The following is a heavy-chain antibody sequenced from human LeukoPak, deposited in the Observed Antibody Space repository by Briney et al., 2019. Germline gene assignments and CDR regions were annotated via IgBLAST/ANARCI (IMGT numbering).Heavy chain of an antibody. CDR1: GFTFSSYA. CDR2: ISGSGGST. V-gene: IGHV3-23*01. J-gene: IGHJ4*02. Sequence: PGGSLRLSCAASGFTFSSYAMSWVRQAPGKGLGWVSAISGSGGSTYYADTVKGRFTISRDNSKNTLYLQMNSLRAEDTAVYYCAKDPDSGSLAYFDYWGQGTPVTVSS. CDR3: AKDPDSGSLAYFDY. D-gene: IGHD1-26*01.